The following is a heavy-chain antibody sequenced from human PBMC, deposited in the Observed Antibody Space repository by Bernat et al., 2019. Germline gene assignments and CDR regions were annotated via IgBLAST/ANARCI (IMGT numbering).Heavy chain of an antibody. CDR3: ARGRYPGCAVGGYYYYYGMDV. CDR1: GGSSSAYY. CDR2: VNHSGGT. Sequence: QAQLQQWGAGLLKPSETLSLTCAVYGGSSSAYYWTWIRQPPGKGLEWIGEVNHSGGTDYNPSLESRVTISLDTSKNQFSLSMNSVTAADTAIYFCARGRYPGCAVGGYYYYYGMDVWGQGTTVTVSS. J-gene: IGHJ6*02. D-gene: IGHD3-3*01. V-gene: IGHV4-34*02.